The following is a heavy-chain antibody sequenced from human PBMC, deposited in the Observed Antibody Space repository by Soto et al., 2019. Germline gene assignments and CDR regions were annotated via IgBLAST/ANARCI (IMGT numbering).Heavy chain of an antibody. D-gene: IGHD2-2*01. CDR3: ARHDIVAVPAVFDS. Sequence: SETLSLTCTVSGGSIRSYYWSRIRQPPGKGLEWIGYIYYSGSTNYNPSLKSRVTVSVDTSKNQFSLRLSSVTAADTAVYYCARHDIVAVPAVFDSWGQGTLVTVSS. CDR1: GGSIRSYY. CDR2: IYYSGST. V-gene: IGHV4-59*08. J-gene: IGHJ4*02.